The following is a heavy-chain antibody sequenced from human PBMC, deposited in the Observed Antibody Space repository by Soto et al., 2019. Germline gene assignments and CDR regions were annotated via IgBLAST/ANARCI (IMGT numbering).Heavy chain of an antibody. V-gene: IGHV3-30*18. J-gene: IGHJ6*02. CDR3: AKETPEYSSSFYYYGMDV. D-gene: IGHD6-6*01. CDR1: GFTFSSYG. Sequence: GGSLRLSCAASGFTFSSYGMHWVRQAPGKGLEWVAVISYDGSNKYYADSVKGRFTISRDNSKNTLYLQMNSLRAEDTAVYYCAKETPEYSSSFYYYGMDVWGQGTTVTVSS. CDR2: ISYDGSNK.